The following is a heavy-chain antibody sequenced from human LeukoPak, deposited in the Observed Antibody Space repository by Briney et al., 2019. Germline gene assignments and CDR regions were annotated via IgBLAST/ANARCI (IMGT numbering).Heavy chain of an antibody. CDR1: GGSISSGGYS. CDR3: ARALGGPLITMIVAGYFDL. Sequence: SETLSLTCAVSGGSISSGGYSWSWIRQPPGKGLEWIGYIYHSGSTYYNPSLKSRVTISVDRSKNQFSLKLSSVTAADTAVYYCARALGGPLITMIVAGYFDLWGRGTLVTVSS. V-gene: IGHV4-30-2*01. CDR2: IYHSGST. J-gene: IGHJ2*01. D-gene: IGHD3-22*01.